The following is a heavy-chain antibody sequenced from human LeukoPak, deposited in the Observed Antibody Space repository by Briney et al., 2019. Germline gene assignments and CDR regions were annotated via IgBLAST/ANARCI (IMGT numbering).Heavy chain of an antibody. CDR3: AKDLSKELLYRRGKYYFDY. CDR1: GFTFSSYG. CDR2: IRYDGSNK. V-gene: IGHV3-30*02. D-gene: IGHD3-3*01. J-gene: IGHJ4*02. Sequence: GGSLRLSCAASGFTFSSYGMHWVRQAPGKGLEWVAFIRYDGSNKYYADSVKGRFTISRDNSKNTLYLQMNSLRAEDTAVYYCAKDLSKELLYRRGKYYFDYWGQGTLVTVSS.